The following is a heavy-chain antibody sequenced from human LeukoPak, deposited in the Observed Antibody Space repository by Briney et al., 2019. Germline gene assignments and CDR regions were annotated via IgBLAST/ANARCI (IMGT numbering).Heavy chain of an antibody. Sequence: PGGSLRLSCAASGFSIGTYYMSWVRQAPGKGLEWVANIKQDGREKHYVDSVKGRFTISRDSSKNSLYLQTSSLRAEDTAVYYCARDPRGSEYSHFDSWGQGTLVTVSS. CDR3: ARDPRGSEYSHFDS. V-gene: IGHV3-7*01. J-gene: IGHJ4*02. CDR1: GFSIGTYY. CDR2: IKQDGREK. D-gene: IGHD3-10*01.